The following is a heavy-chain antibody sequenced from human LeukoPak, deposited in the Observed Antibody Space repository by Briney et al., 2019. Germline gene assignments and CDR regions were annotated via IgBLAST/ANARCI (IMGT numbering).Heavy chain of an antibody. CDR3: ARDVPMYSGSHLYYYMDV. CDR1: RGSISGYS. J-gene: IGHJ6*03. V-gene: IGHV4-59*01. CDR2: IYYSGDT. Sequence: PSETLSLTCTVSRGSISGYSWSWIRQSPGGGLEWIGYIYYSGDTAYNPSLRSRVTLSVDTSKNQFSLQLRSVTAADTAVYYCARDVPMYSGSHLYYYMDVWGKGTTVTVSS. D-gene: IGHD1-26*01.